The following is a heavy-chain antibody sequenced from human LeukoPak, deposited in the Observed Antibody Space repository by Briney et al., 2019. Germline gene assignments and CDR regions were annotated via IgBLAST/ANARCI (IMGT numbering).Heavy chain of an antibody. CDR1: GGSISSYY. J-gene: IGHJ4*02. V-gene: IGHV4-59*12. CDR3: ARELVGATADY. D-gene: IGHD1-26*01. CDR2: IYYSGST. Sequence: SETLSLTCTVSGGSISSYYWSWIRQPPGKGLEWIGYIYYSGSTNYNPSLKSRVTISVDTSKNQLSLKLSSVTAADTAVYYCARELVGATADYWGQGTLVTVSS.